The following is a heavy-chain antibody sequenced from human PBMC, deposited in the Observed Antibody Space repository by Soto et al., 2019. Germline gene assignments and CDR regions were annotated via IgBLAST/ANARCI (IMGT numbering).Heavy chain of an antibody. Sequence: GGSLRLSCAASGFTFSSYWMSWVRQAPGKGLEWVANIKQDGSEKYYVDSVKGRFTISRDNAKNSLYLQMNSLRAEDTAVYYCARDLAIFGVVMNYCYGMDVWGQGTTVTVSS. CDR2: IKQDGSEK. J-gene: IGHJ6*02. CDR3: ARDLAIFGVVMNYCYGMDV. V-gene: IGHV3-7*03. CDR1: GFTFSSYW. D-gene: IGHD3-3*01.